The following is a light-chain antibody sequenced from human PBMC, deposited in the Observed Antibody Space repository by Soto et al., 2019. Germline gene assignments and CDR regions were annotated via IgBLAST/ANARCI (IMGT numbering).Light chain of an antibody. V-gene: IGKV3-11*01. CDR2: ESS. J-gene: IGKJ1*01. CDR1: QNVANY. CDR3: QQRSKWPQT. Sequence: EIVLTQSPATLSLSPGERATLSCRASQNVANYLDWYQQKPGQAPRLLIYESSNRATGIAARFSGSGSGTDFTLTISSLEPEDFAVYYCQQRSKWPQTSGQGTKV.